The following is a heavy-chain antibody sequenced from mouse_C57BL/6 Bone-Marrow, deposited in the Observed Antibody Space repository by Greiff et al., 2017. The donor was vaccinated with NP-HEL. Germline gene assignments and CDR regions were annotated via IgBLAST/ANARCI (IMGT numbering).Heavy chain of an antibody. V-gene: IGHV5-4*01. CDR2: ISDGGSYT. J-gene: IGHJ2*01. CDR3: AREGGNYYYYFDY. D-gene: IGHD2-1*01. CDR1: GFTFSSYA. Sequence: EVKLVESGGGLVKPGGYLKLSCAASGFTFSSYAMSWVRQTPEKRLEWVATISDGGSYTYYPDNVKGRFTISRDNAKNNLYLQMSHLKSEDTAMYYCAREGGNYYYYFDYWGQGTTLTVSS.